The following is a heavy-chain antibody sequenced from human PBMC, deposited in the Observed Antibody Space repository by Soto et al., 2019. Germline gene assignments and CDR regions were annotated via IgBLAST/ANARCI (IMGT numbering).Heavy chain of an antibody. CDR3: AREAASDPSFYCHYMDV. CDR1: GYTFTNYN. D-gene: IGHD6-25*01. J-gene: IGHJ6*03. CDR2: MNPNTGNT. Sequence: ASVKVSCEASGYTFTNYNINWVRQATGQGLEWMGWMNPNTGNTGYAEKFQGRVTMTRNSSINTAYMELSGLRSDDTAVYYCAREAASDPSFYCHYMDVWGKGTTVTVSS. V-gene: IGHV1-8*01.